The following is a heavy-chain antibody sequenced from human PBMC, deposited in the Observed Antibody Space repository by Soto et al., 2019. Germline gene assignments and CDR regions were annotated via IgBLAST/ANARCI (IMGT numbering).Heavy chain of an antibody. CDR1: GGTFSSYA. J-gene: IGHJ4*02. D-gene: IGHD1-26*01. Sequence: ASVKVSCKASGGTFSSYAISWVRQAPGQGLEWMGGIIPIFGTANYAQKFQGRVTITADESTSTAYMELSSLRSEDTAVYYCAREDIPSGSYRPYYFDYWGQGTLVTVSS. CDR3: AREDIPSGSYRPYYFDY. CDR2: IIPIFGTA. V-gene: IGHV1-69*13.